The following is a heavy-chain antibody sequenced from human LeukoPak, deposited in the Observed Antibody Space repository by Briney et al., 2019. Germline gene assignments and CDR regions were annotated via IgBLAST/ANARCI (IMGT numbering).Heavy chain of an antibody. J-gene: IGHJ6*02. D-gene: IGHD3-3*01. V-gene: IGHV4-59*01. Sequence: SETLSLTCTVSGGSISSYYWSWIRQPPGKGLEWIGYIYYSGSTNYNPSLKSRVTISVDTSKNQFSLKLSSVTAADTAVYYCARGLSYYDFWSDPYGMDVWGQGTTVTVSS. CDR3: ARGLSYYDFWSDPYGMDV. CDR1: GGSISSYY. CDR2: IYYSGST.